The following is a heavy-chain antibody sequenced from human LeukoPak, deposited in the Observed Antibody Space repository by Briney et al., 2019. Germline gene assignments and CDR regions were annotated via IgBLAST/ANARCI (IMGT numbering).Heavy chain of an antibody. J-gene: IGHJ4*02. CDR1: GESFSGYY. D-gene: IGHD3-22*01. Sequence: SGTLSLTCAVYGESFSGYYWSWIRQPPGKGLEWIGEINHSGSTNYNPSLESRVTISVDTSKNQFSLKLSSVTAADTAVYYCARGFYYETSAYFDYWGQGTLVTVSS. CDR2: INHSGST. V-gene: IGHV4-34*01. CDR3: ARGFYYETSAYFDY.